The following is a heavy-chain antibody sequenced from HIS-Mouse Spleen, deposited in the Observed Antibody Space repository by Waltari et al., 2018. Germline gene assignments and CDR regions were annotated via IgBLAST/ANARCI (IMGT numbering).Heavy chain of an antibody. CDR2: IIPIFGTA. Sequence: QVQLVQSGAEVKKPGSSVKVSCKASGGTFSSYGISWVRPAPGQGLEWMGGIIPIFGTANYAQKFQGRVTITADESTSTAYMELSSLRSEDTAVYYCARRYSSGWYYFDYWGQGTLVTVSS. CDR3: ARRYSSGWYYFDY. D-gene: IGHD6-19*01. J-gene: IGHJ4*02. V-gene: IGHV1-69*01. CDR1: GGTFSSYG.